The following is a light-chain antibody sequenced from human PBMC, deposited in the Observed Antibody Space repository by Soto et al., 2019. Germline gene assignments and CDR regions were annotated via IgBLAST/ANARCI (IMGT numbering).Light chain of an antibody. Sequence: PGERATLSCRASQSVNNYLAWYQQRPGQAPRLLIYYASNRATGTPARFSGSGSGTDFTLTISSLEPEDFEVYYCQHRNNRPFSFGPGTKVDIK. V-gene: IGKV3-11*01. CDR3: QHRNNRPFS. J-gene: IGKJ3*01. CDR1: QSVNNY. CDR2: YAS.